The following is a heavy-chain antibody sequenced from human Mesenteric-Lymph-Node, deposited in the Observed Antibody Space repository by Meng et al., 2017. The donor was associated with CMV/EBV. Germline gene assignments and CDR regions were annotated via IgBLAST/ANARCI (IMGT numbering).Heavy chain of an antibody. V-gene: IGHV3-72*01. J-gene: IGHJ4*02. CDR1: GFTFSDHY. CDR2: TRNRVNGYTT. Sequence: GESLKISCAASGFTFSDHYMDWVRQAPGKGLEWLGRTRNRVNGYTTEYAASVKGRFTISRDDSKNSLFLQMNSLKAEDTAVYYCARTEMATGPLDYWGQGTLVTVSS. CDR3: ARTEMATGPLDY. D-gene: IGHD5-24*01.